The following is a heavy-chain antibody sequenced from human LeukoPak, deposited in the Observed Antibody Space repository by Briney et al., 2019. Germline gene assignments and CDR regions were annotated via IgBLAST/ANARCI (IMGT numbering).Heavy chain of an antibody. CDR3: TREDIVATTKGDYYYYGMDV. D-gene: IGHD5-12*01. Sequence: GSLRLSFAASGFTVKSNYMSWVPQAPGKGLEWVSGIFSGGSTYYADSVKGRFTISRDNSKNTLYLQMNSLRAEDTAVYYCTREDIVATTKGDYYYYGMDVWGQGTTVTVSS. V-gene: IGHV3-53*01. CDR1: GFTVKSNY. CDR2: IFSGGST. J-gene: IGHJ6*02.